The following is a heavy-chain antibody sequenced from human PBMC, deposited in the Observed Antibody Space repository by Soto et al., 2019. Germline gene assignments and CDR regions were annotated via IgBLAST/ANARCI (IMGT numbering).Heavy chain of an antibody. CDR1: GYTFTSYG. D-gene: IGHD4-17*01. V-gene: IGHV1-18*01. J-gene: IGHJ6*02. Sequence: QVQLVQSGAEVKKPGASVKVSCKASGYTFTSYGIGWVRQAPGQGLEWMGWISAYNGNTNYAQKLQGRVTMTTDTSTSTAYMELRSLRSDDTAVYYCARVTTVTEDYYYYYGMDVWGQGTTVTVSS. CDR2: ISAYNGNT. CDR3: ARVTTVTEDYYYYYGMDV.